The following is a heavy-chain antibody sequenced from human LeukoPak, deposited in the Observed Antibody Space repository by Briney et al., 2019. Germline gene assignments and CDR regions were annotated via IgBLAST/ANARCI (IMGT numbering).Heavy chain of an antibody. CDR2: ISYDGSNK. Sequence: GGSLRLSCAASGFTFSSYGMHWVRQAPGKGLEWVAVISYDGSNKYYADSVKGRFTISRDNSKNTLYLQMNSPRAEDTAVYYCAKERYYYGSGTNFDYWGQGTLVTVSS. D-gene: IGHD3-10*01. V-gene: IGHV3-30*18. CDR3: AKERYYYGSGTNFDY. CDR1: GFTFSSYG. J-gene: IGHJ4*02.